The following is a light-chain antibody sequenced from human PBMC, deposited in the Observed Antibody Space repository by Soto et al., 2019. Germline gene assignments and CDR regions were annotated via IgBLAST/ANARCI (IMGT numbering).Light chain of an antibody. CDR1: QSVSSNY. V-gene: IGKV3-20*01. CDR2: GAS. J-gene: IGKJ5*01. Sequence: EIVLTQSPGTLSLSPGERDTLSCRASQSVSSNYLAWYQQKPGQAPRLLIYGASSRATGIPDRFSGSGSGTDFSLTISRLEPEDFAVYTCQQYDSSLITFGQGTRL. CDR3: QQYDSSLIT.